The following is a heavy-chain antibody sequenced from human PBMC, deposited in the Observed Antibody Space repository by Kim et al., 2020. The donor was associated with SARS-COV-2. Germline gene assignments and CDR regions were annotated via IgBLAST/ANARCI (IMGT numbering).Heavy chain of an antibody. D-gene: IGHD6-19*01. J-gene: IGHJ4*02. Sequence: ASVKVSCKTSGHNFNIYGMNWVRQAPGQGLEWMGWMNTRTATPYYAQGFTERHVFSLDTSVNMAYLQINSLKPEDTAIYYCASDVLVAGTKSFDYWGQGTLLTVSS. CDR1: GHNFNIYG. CDR3: ASDVLVAGTKSFDY. CDR2: MNTRTATP. V-gene: IGHV7-4-1*04.